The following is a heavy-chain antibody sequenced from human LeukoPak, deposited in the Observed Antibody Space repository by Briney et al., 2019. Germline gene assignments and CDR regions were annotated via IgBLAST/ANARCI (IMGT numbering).Heavy chain of an antibody. Sequence: GGSLRLSCAASGFTFSGSAMHWVRQASGKGLEWVGRIRSKANSYATAYAASVKGRFTISRDDSKNTAYLQMNSLKTEDTTVYYCTTYSGSYPSGYYYMDVWGKGTTVTVSS. D-gene: IGHD1-26*01. CDR3: TTYSGSYPSGYYYMDV. CDR1: GFTFSGSA. V-gene: IGHV3-73*01. CDR2: IRSKANSYAT. J-gene: IGHJ6*03.